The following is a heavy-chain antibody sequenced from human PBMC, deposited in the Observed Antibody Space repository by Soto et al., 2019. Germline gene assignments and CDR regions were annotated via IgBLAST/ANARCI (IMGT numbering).Heavy chain of an antibody. V-gene: IGHV5-51*01. D-gene: IGHD3-16*02. CDR1: GYSFTSYW. CDR2: IYPGDSDT. Sequence: PGESLKISCKASGYSFTSYWIGWVRQMPGKGLEWMGIIYPGDSDTRYSPSFQGQVTISADKSISTAYLQWSSLKASDTAMYYCARMQSGLSYEYYGMDVWGQGTTVTVSS. J-gene: IGHJ6*02. CDR3: ARMQSGLSYEYYGMDV.